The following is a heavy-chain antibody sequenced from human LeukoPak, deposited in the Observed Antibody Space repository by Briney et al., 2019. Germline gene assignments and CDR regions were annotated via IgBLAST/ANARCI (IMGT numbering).Heavy chain of an antibody. CDR2: INHSGST. V-gene: IGHV4-34*01. CDR3: ASGIWAVAN. J-gene: IGHJ4*02. D-gene: IGHD6-19*01. CDR1: GGSFSGYY. Sequence: PSETLSLTCAVYGGSFSGYYWSWIRQPPGKGLEWIREINHSGSTNYNPSLKSRVTISVDTSKNQFSLKLSSVTAADTAVYYCASGIWAVANWGQGTLVTVSS.